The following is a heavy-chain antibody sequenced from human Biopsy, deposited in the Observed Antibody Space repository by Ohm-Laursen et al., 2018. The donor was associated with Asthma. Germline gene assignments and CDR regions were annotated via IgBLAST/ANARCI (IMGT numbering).Heavy chain of an antibody. CDR1: GFTFSSYA. V-gene: IGHV3-23*01. D-gene: IGHD1-26*01. Sequence: SLGLSCTASGFTFSSYAMSWVRQAPGKGLEWVSSISSSGASTYYADSVKGRFTISRDNSKNTLYLQMGSLRADDTAVYYCAKGGTYTTDRYAYWGQGSLVTVSS. CDR3: AKGGTYTTDRYAY. J-gene: IGHJ4*02. CDR2: ISSSGAST.